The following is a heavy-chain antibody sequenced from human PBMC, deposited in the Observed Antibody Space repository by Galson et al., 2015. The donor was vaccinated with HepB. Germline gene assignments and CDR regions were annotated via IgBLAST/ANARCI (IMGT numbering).Heavy chain of an antibody. Sequence: SLRLSCAASGFTFSNYWMRWVRQAPGKGLEWVANIKEDGSEKYYVDSVKGRFTISRDNAKNSMYLQMSSLRVEDTAVYFCARDPGRPKLRFAFTVNTKHYAFDVWGRGTTVIVSS. D-gene: IGHD3-16*01. J-gene: IGHJ6*02. CDR2: IKEDGSEK. CDR1: GFTFSNYW. V-gene: IGHV3-7*01. CDR3: ARDPGRPKLRFAFTVNTKHYAFDV.